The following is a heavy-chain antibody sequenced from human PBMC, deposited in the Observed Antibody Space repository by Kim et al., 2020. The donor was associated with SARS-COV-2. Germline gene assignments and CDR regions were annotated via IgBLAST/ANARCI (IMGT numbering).Heavy chain of an antibody. D-gene: IGHD5-18*01. CDR1: GFTVSSNY. J-gene: IGHJ4*02. Sequence: GGSLRLSCAASGFTVSSNYMSWVRQAPGKGLEWVSVINSGGSTYYADSAKGSCTISTDNIKNTLYLQKNNLRAEDTAAFYYARSLARYGDDYFDYWGER. CDR2: INSGGST. V-gene: IGHV3-66*01. CDR3: ARSLARYGDDYFDY.